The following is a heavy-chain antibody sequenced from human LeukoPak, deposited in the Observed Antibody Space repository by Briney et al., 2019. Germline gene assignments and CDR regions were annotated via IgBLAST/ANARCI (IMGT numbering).Heavy chain of an antibody. CDR2: ISWNSGSI. D-gene: IGHD7-27*01. V-gene: IGHV3-9*01. J-gene: IGHJ3*02. CDR3: AKDFAGDSSAFDI. Sequence: GGSLRLSCAASGFTFDDYAMHWVRQAPGKGLEWVSGISWNSGSIGYADSVKGRFTISRDNAKNSLYLQMNSLRAEDTALYYCAKDFAGDSSAFDIWGQGTMVTVSS. CDR1: GFTFDDYA.